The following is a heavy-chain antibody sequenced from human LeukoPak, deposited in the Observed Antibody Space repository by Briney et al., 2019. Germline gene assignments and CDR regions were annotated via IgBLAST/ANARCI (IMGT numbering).Heavy chain of an antibody. D-gene: IGHD3-10*01. CDR2: IIPIFGTA. CDR3: ARGSYGSGSYLVKDGDY. CDR1: GGTFSSYA. J-gene: IGHJ4*02. V-gene: IGHV1-69*05. Sequence: GASVKVSCKASGGTFSSYAISWVRQAPGQGLEWMGGIIPIFGTANYAQKFQGRVTITTDESTSTAYMELSSLRSEDTAVYYCARGSYGSGSYLVKDGDYWGQGTLVTVSS.